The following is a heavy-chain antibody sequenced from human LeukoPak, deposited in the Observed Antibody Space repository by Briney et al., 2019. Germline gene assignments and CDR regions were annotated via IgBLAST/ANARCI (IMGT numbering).Heavy chain of an antibody. CDR1: GGSISSSSYY. J-gene: IGHJ6*02. V-gene: IGHV4-39*01. CDR3: ARRRGSYYSDGMDV. D-gene: IGHD1-26*01. Sequence: SQTLSLTCTVSGGSISSSSYYWGWIRQPPGKGLEWIGSIYYSGSTYYNPSLKSRVTISVDTSKSQFSLKLSSVTPADTAVYYCARRRGSYYSDGMDVWGQGTTVTVSS. CDR2: IYYSGST.